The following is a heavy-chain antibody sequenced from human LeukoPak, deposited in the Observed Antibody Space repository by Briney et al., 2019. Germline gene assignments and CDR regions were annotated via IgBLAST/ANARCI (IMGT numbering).Heavy chain of an antibody. D-gene: IGHD3-16*01. V-gene: IGHV4-39*01. CDR3: ARVKDPGGYYYYYYMDV. Sequence: SETLSLTCTVSGGSISSSSYYWGWIRQPPGKGLEWIGSIYYSGSTYYNPSLKSRVTISVDTSKNQFSLKLSSVTAADTAVYYCARVKDPGGYYYYYYMDVWGKGTTVTVSS. CDR2: IYYSGST. CDR1: GGSISSSSYY. J-gene: IGHJ6*03.